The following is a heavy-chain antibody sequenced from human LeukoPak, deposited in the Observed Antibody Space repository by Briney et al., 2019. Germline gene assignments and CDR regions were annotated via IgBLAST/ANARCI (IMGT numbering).Heavy chain of an antibody. D-gene: IGHD1-7*01. CDR2: ISGSGGST. V-gene: IGHV3-23*01. Sequence: GGSLRLSCAASGFTFSSYAMSWVRQAPGKGLEWVSAISGSGGSTYYADSVKGRFTISRDNSKNTLYLQMNSLRAEDTAVYYCARDPYNWNYGEAFDIWGQGTMVTVSS. J-gene: IGHJ3*02. CDR3: ARDPYNWNYGEAFDI. CDR1: GFTFSSYA.